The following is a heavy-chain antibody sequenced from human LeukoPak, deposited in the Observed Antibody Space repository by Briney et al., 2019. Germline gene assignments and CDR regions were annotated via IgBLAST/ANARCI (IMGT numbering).Heavy chain of an antibody. CDR2: VNDSGDGT. J-gene: IGHJ4*02. Sequence: GGSLRLSCAASGFTFSSYAMYWVRQAPGKGLEWVLVVNDSGDGTHYADSVKGRFTISRDNSKNTLYLQMNSLRAEDTAVYYCAKDWGDIVVVPAAMFDYWGQGTLVTVSS. V-gene: IGHV3-23*01. D-gene: IGHD2-2*01. CDR1: GFTFSSYA. CDR3: AKDWGDIVVVPAAMFDY.